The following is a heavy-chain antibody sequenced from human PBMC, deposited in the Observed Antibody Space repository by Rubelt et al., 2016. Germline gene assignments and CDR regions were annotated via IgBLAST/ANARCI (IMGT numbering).Heavy chain of an antibody. Sequence: QVQLQESGPGLVKPSETLSLTCSVSGYSIGSDYNWGWIRQPPGKGLEWIGSICESVTTYYNPSLRSRFTISVDASKNQFSLNRAAVTAADAAIYYCVGFYDFTEWGRGTLVTVSS. CDR3: VGFYDFTE. CDR2: ICESVTT. D-gene: IGHD5/OR15-5a*01. V-gene: IGHV4-38-2*02. J-gene: IGHJ4*02. CDR1: GYSIGSDYN.